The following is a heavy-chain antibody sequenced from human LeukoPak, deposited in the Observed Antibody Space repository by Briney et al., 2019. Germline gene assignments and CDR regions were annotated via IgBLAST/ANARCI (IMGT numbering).Heavy chain of an antibody. CDR3: ARGGTYGDYEGY. V-gene: IGHV3-23*01. Sequence: GGSLRLSCAASGFTFSSYTMIWVRQAPGKGLEWVSGISTSTYYAESVKGRFTISRDNSKNTLSLQMNSLRAEDTAVYFCARGGTYGDYEGYWGQGTLVTVSS. CDR1: GFTFSSYT. CDR2: ISTST. D-gene: IGHD4-17*01. J-gene: IGHJ4*02.